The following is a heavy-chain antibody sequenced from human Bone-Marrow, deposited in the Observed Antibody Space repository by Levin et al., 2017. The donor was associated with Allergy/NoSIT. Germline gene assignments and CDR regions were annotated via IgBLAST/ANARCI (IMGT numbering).Heavy chain of an antibody. J-gene: IGHJ4*02. CDR3: AREAAEDTAMVNDY. Sequence: GESLKISCKASGYTFTSYYMHWVRQAPGQGLEWMGIINPSGGSTSYAQKFQGRVTMTRDTSTSTVYMELSSLRSEDTAVYYCAREAAEDTAMVNDYWGQGTLVTVSS. D-gene: IGHD5-18*01. CDR1: GYTFTSYY. CDR2: INPSGGST. V-gene: IGHV1-46*01.